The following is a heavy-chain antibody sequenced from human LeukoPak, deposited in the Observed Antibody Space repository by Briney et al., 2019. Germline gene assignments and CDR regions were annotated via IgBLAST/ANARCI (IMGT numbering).Heavy chain of an antibody. V-gene: IGHV1-18*01. CDR2: ISAYNGNT. D-gene: IGHD2-15*01. Sequence: ASVKVSCKASGYTFTSYGISWVRQAPGQGLEWMGWISAYNGNTNYAQKLQGRVTMTTDTSTSTAYMELRSLRSDDTAVYYCARVAHSTYCSGGSCLYYYGMDVWGQGTTDTVSS. J-gene: IGHJ6*02. CDR3: ARVAHSTYCSGGSCLYYYGMDV. CDR1: GYTFTSYG.